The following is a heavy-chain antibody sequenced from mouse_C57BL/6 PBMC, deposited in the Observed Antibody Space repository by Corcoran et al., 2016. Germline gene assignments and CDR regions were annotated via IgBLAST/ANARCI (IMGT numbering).Heavy chain of an antibody. CDR2: IYPGSGNT. V-gene: IGHV1-66*01. J-gene: IGHJ2*01. CDR1: GYSFTSYY. Sequence: QVQLQQSGPELVKPGASVKISCKASGYSFTSYYIHWVKQRPGQGLEWIGWIYPGSGNTKYNEKFKGKATLTADTSSSTAYMQLSSLTSEDSAVYYCARDYYGSSYLWGQGTTLTVSS. D-gene: IGHD1-1*01. CDR3: ARDYYGSSYL.